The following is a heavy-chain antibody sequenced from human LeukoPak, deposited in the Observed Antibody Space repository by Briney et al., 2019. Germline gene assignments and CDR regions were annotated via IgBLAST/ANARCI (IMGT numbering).Heavy chain of an antibody. Sequence: GASVKVSCKASGGTFSSYAISRVRQAPGQGLEWMGWINPNSGGTNYAQKFQGRVTMTRDTSISTAYMELSRLRSDDTAVYYCAKAWDYGDHRGRDYYYYYMDVWGKGTTVTVSS. CDR3: AKAWDYGDHRGRDYYYYYMDV. CDR1: GGTFSSYA. D-gene: IGHD4-17*01. CDR2: INPNSGGT. V-gene: IGHV1-2*02. J-gene: IGHJ6*03.